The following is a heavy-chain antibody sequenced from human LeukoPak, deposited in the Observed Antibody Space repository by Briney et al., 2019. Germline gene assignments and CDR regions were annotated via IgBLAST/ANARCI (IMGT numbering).Heavy chain of an antibody. CDR2: ISSSGSTI. Sequence: GGSLRLSCAASGFTFSDYYMTWIRQAPGKGLEWVSYISSSGSTIYYADSVKGRFTISRDNAKNSLYLQMNSLRAEDTAVYYCASRYSSGWYLSWGQGTLVTVFS. CDR1: GFTFSDYY. J-gene: IGHJ5*02. V-gene: IGHV3-11*01. CDR3: ASRYSSGWYLS. D-gene: IGHD6-19*01.